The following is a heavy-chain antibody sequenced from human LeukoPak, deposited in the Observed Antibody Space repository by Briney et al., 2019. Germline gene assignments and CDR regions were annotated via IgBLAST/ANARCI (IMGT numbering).Heavy chain of an antibody. V-gene: IGHV3-7*03. CDR3: ARDWFDGDYDRFDY. J-gene: IGHJ4*02. D-gene: IGHD4-17*01. Sequence: GGSLRLSCAVSGFTFSSYWMSWFRLAPGKGLEWVANINQDGSQKFSVDPVKGRFTISRDNAKNSLSLQMNSLRVEDTAVYYCARDWFDGDYDRFDYWGQGTLVTVSS. CDR1: GFTFSSYW. CDR2: INQDGSQK.